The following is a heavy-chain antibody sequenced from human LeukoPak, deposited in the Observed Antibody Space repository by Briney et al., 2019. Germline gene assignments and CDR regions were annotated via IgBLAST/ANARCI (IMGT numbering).Heavy chain of an antibody. CDR1: GFTFSTHA. CDR3: AKTAFAFGGANELDYFDY. V-gene: IGHV3-30*18. J-gene: IGHJ4*02. CDR2: ISYDGSNK. Sequence: PGGSLRLSCAASGFTFSTHAMHWVRQAPGKGPEWVAVISYDGSNKYYADSVKGRLTISRDNSKNTLYLQMNSLRAEDTAVYYCAKTAFAFGGANELDYFDYWGQGTLVTVSS. D-gene: IGHD3-16*01.